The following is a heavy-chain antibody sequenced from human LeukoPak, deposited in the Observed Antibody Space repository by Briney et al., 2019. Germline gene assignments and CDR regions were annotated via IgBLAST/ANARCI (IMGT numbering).Heavy chain of an antibody. D-gene: IGHD2-21*02. CDR1: GGSISSYY. V-gene: IGHV4-59*01. CDR2: IYYSGST. CDR3: ARDICGGDCYSANWFDP. J-gene: IGHJ5*02. Sequence: SETLSLTCTVSGGSISSYYWGWIRQPPGKGLEWIGYIYYSGSTNYNPSLKSRVTISVDTSKNQFSLKLSSVTAADTAVYYCARDICGGDCYSANWFDPWGQGTLVTVSS.